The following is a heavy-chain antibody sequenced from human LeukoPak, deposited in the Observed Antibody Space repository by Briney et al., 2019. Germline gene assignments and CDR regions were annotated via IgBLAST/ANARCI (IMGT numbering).Heavy chain of an antibody. V-gene: IGHV3-48*01. J-gene: IGHJ4*02. Sequence: GGSLRLSCAASGFTFSSYSMNWVRQAPGKGLEWVSYISSSSSTIYYADSVKGRFTISRDNAKNSLYLQMNSLRAEDTAVYYCARENNWKYFDYWGQGTLVTVSS. CDR3: ARENNWKYFDY. CDR2: ISSSSSTI. CDR1: GFTFSSYS. D-gene: IGHD1-20*01.